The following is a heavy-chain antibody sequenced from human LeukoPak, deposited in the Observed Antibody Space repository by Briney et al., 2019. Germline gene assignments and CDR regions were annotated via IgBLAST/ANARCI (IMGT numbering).Heavy chain of an antibody. Sequence: ASVKVSCKASGYTFTSYGISWVRQAPGQGLEWMGWISAYNGNTNYAQKLQGRVTMTTDTSTSTAYMELRSLRSDDTAVYYCARFLYSSGLYYFDYWGQGTLVTVSS. D-gene: IGHD6-19*01. CDR2: ISAYNGNT. J-gene: IGHJ4*02. CDR1: GYTFTSYG. V-gene: IGHV1-18*01. CDR3: ARFLYSSGLYYFDY.